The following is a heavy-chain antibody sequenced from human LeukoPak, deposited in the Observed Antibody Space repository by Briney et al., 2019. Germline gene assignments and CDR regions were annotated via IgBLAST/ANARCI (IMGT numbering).Heavy chain of an antibody. Sequence: PSGGSLRLSCAASGFTFSSYSMNWVRQAPGKGLEWVSYISSSTTTIYYADSVKGRFTISRDNAKNSVYLQMNSLRAEDTALYYCAKDYCTNGVCYEDYFDYWGQGTLVTVSS. D-gene: IGHD2-8*01. J-gene: IGHJ4*02. V-gene: IGHV3-48*04. CDR2: ISSSTTTI. CDR1: GFTFSSYS. CDR3: AKDYCTNGVCYEDYFDY.